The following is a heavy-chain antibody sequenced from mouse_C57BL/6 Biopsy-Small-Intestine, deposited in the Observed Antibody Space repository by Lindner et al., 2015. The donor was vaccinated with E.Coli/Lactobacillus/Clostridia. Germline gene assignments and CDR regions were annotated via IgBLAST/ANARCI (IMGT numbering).Heavy chain of an antibody. CDR3: ARGSNLWSNFDF. Sequence: VQLQESGAELVKPGASVKMSCKASGYTFTTYPIEWMKQNHGKSLEWIGNFHPYNDDSKYNEKFKGKATLTVEKSSNTVYLELSRLTSDDSAVYYCARGSNLWSNFDFWGQGTTLTVSS. V-gene: IGHV1-47*01. CDR2: FHPYNDDS. CDR1: GYTFTTYP. J-gene: IGHJ2*01.